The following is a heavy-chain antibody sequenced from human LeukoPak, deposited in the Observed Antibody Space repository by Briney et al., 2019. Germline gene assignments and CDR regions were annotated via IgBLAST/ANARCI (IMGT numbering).Heavy chain of an antibody. D-gene: IGHD3-22*01. Sequence: SETLSLTCAVYDGSFSGYYWSWIRQPPGKGLEWIGEINHSGGTNYNPSLKSRVTISVDTSKNQFSLKLSSVTAADTAMYYCARYSGYYLSYFDYWGQGTLVTVSS. CDR1: DGSFSGYY. V-gene: IGHV4-34*01. J-gene: IGHJ4*02. CDR3: ARYSGYYLSYFDY. CDR2: INHSGGT.